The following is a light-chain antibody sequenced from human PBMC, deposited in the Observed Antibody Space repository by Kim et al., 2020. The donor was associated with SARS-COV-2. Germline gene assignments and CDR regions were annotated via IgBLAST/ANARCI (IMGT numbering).Light chain of an antibody. V-gene: IGLV2-14*03. Sequence: GQSMNISCTGTGSDIGGYNDVSWYQQHPGKAPTLMIDDVSDRPAGVSKRFCGSKAGNTASLTIAGLQAEDEADYYCSSYRTRNTFVFGGGTQLTVL. CDR2: DVS. CDR1: GSDIGGYND. J-gene: IGLJ3*02. CDR3: SSYRTRNTFV.